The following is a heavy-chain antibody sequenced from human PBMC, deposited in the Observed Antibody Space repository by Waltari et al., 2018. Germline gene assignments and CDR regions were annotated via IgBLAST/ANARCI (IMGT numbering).Heavy chain of an antibody. CDR3: ARWDVWGYFFDY. CDR2: ISTSSNYI. V-gene: IGHV3-21*01. D-gene: IGHD7-27*01. Sequence: EVQLVESGGGLVKPGGSLRLSCAASGFTFGSYDMSWVRQAPGKGLEWVSSISTSSNYIYYADSVKGRFTISRDNAKSSLYLQMNSLRAEDTAVYYCARWDVWGYFFDYWGQGTLVTVSS. J-gene: IGHJ4*02. CDR1: GFTFGSYD.